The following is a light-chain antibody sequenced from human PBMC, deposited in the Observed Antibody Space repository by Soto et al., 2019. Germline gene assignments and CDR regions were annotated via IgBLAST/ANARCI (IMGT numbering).Light chain of an antibody. CDR1: QSVSNNY. CDR3: QQYGTSRT. J-gene: IGKJ1*01. V-gene: IGKV3-20*01. Sequence: EVVLTQSPGTVSLSAGERATLSCRASQSVSNNYLAWYQQRPGLAPRLLIYGASTRTAGIPDRFTGSGSGTDFTLTISRLEPEDFAVYYCQQYGTSRTFGQGTKVDI. CDR2: GAS.